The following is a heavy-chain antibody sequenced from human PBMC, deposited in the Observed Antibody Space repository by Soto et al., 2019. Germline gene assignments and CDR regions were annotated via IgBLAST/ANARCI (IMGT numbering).Heavy chain of an antibody. Sequence: QVQLVQSGAEVKKPGASVKVSCKASGYTFTNFGISWVRQAPGQGLEWMGWISAYNGNTNYAQNFQGRVTMTTDTSTSKAYMELRSLRSEDTGVYYCARGGTPIDSWGHGTLVTLSS. J-gene: IGHJ5*01. CDR3: ARGGTPIDS. V-gene: IGHV1-18*01. D-gene: IGHD3-16*01. CDR1: GYTFTNFG. CDR2: ISAYNGNT.